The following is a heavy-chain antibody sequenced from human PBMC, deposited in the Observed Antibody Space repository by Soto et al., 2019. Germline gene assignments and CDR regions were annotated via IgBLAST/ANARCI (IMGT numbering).Heavy chain of an antibody. Sequence: SETLSLTCAVSGGSISSGGYSWSWIRQPPGKGLEWIGYIYHSGSTYYNPSLKSRVTISVDRSKNQFSLKLSSVTAADTAVYYCARGGDSSGYYYYYGMDVWGQGTTVTVSS. CDR1: GGSISSGGYS. CDR2: IYHSGST. CDR3: ARGGDSSGYYYYYGMDV. J-gene: IGHJ6*02. V-gene: IGHV4-30-2*01. D-gene: IGHD3-22*01.